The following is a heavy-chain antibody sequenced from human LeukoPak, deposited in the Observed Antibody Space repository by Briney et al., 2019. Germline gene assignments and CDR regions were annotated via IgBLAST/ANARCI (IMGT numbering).Heavy chain of an antibody. CDR2: ISYDGSSK. D-gene: IGHD6-19*01. J-gene: IGHJ4*02. V-gene: IGHV3-30*18. CDR1: GFTFRSYG. CDR3: VKDRSPGIAVAGTGYYFDY. Sequence: QPGGSLRLSCAASGFTFRSYGMHWVRQAPGKGLEWVAVISYDGSSKYQTDSVKGRFTISRDNSKNTLYLQMDSLGVEDTAVYYCVKDRSPGIAVAGTGYYFDYWGQGTLVTVSS.